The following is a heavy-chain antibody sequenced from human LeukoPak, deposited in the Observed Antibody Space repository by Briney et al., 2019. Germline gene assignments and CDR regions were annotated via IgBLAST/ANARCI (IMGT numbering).Heavy chain of an antibody. CDR3: ARGDYYDSSVG. J-gene: IGHJ4*02. CDR2: IYYSGST. Sequence: SETLSLTCTVSGGSISSSSYYWGWIRQPPGKGLGWIGSIYYSGSTYYNPSLKSRVTISVDTSKNQFSLKLSSVTAADTAVYYCARGDYYDSSVGWGQGTLVTVSS. V-gene: IGHV4-39*01. CDR1: GGSISSSSYY. D-gene: IGHD3-22*01.